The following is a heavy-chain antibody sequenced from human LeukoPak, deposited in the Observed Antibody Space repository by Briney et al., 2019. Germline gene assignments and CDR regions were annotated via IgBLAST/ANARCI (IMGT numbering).Heavy chain of an antibody. D-gene: IGHD3-10*01. J-gene: IGHJ4*02. CDR3: ARGIYGSGSSYLHY. CDR1: GGSISSRDYY. CDR2: IYYSGST. V-gene: IGHV4-30-4*01. Sequence: SETLSHTCTVSGGSISSRDYYWSWIRQPPGKGLEWIGYIYYSGSTYYNPSLKSRLTISIDTSKNQFSLRLSSVTAADTAVYYCARGIYGSGSSYLHYWGQGTLVTVSS.